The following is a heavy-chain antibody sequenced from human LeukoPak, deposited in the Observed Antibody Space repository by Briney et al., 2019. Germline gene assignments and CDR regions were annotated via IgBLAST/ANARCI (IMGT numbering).Heavy chain of an antibody. D-gene: IGHD1-26*01. J-gene: IGHJ3*02. CDR2: IDTSSGYI. CDR3: AKDQGSAKAADAFDI. Sequence: GGSLRLSCAASGFAFSRYNMNWVRQAAGRGLGWVASIDTSSGYIHYADSVKGRFTISRDNARNSLYLQMNSLRAEDTAVYYCAKDQGSAKAADAFDIWGQGTMVTVSS. V-gene: IGHV3-21*04. CDR1: GFAFSRYN.